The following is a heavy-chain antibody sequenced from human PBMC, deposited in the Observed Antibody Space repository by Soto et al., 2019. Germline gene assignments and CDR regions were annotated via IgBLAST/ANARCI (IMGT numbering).Heavy chain of an antibody. V-gene: IGHV3-15*07. CDR2: IKSKTDSGTT. Sequence: KGLERVGRIKSKTDSGTTDYAAPVKVRFTISRDDSKNTLYLQMNSLKTEDTAVYYCTTFFFQAEDGIRDVRSVSAFLLNRSSDL. CDR3: TTFFFQAEDGIRDVRSVSAFLLNRSSDL. J-gene: IGHJ2*01. D-gene: IGHD3-10*02.